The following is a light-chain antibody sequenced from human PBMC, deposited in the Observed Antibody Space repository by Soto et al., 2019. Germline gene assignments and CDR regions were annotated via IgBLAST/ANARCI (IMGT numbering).Light chain of an antibody. CDR3: QQYGGSPRVT. CDR1: QSVSSNY. CDR2: SAS. V-gene: IGKV3-20*01. Sequence: EIVLPQSPGTLSLSPGERVTLSCRASQSVSSNYLAWYQQKPGQAPRLLIYSASSSATGIPDRFSGSGSGPVFAFTISRLEPEDFAVYYCQQYGGSPRVTFGGGTKVEIK. J-gene: IGKJ4*01.